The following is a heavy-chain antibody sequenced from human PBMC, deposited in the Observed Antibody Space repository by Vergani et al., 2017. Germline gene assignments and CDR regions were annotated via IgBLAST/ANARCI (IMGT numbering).Heavy chain of an antibody. CDR1: GYTFTSYG. J-gene: IGHJ5*02. Sequence: QVQLVQSGAEVKKPGASVKVSCKASGYTFTSYGISWVRQAPGQGLEWMGWISAYNGNTNYAQKLQGRVTMTTDTSTSTAYMELRSLRSDDTAVYYCARHNLGRLQWLVRGTWFDPWGQGTLVTVSS. CDR2: ISAYNGNT. V-gene: IGHV1-18*04. D-gene: IGHD6-19*01. CDR3: ARHNLGRLQWLVRGTWFDP.